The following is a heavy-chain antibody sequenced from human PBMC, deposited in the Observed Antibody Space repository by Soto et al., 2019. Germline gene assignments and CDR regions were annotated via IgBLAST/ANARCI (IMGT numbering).Heavy chain of an antibody. J-gene: IGHJ5*02. CDR3: ARVMEQYYGSGSYYWFDP. Sequence: SETLSLTCTVSGGSISSGGYYWSWIRQHPGKGLEWIGYIYYSGSTYYNPSLKSRVTISVDTSKNQFSLKLSSVTAADTAVYYCARVMEQYYGSGSYYWFDPWGQGTLVTVSS. CDR1: GGSISSGGYY. V-gene: IGHV4-31*03. CDR2: IYYSGST. D-gene: IGHD3-10*01.